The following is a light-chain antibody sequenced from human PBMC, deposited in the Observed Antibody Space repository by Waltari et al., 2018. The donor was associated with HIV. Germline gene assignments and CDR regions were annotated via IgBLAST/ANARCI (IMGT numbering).Light chain of an antibody. CDR3: ATWDDILNGPV. Sequence: QSVLTQPPTVSEAPRQRVTISCAGTSSNIGNHPVNWYQQVPGKTPRLPTYYNVLLSSGVSDRCSGSRSGTSASLAISVLQSEDEADYYCATWDDILNGPVFGGGTKLTVL. V-gene: IGLV1-36*01. CDR2: YNV. J-gene: IGLJ2*01. CDR1: SSNIGNHP.